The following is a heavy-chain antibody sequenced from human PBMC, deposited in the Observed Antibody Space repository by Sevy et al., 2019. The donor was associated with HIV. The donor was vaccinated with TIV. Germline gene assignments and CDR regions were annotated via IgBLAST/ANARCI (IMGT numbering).Heavy chain of an antibody. CDR3: AKDLGITMARGVIIRASQYDY. J-gene: IGHJ4*02. CDR2: ISGSGGST. Sequence: GGSLRLSCAASGFTFSSYAMSWVRQAPGKGLEWVSAISGSGGSTYYADSVKGRFTISRDNSKNTLYLQMNSLRAEDTAVYYCAKDLGITMARGVIIRASQYDYWGQGTLVTVSS. V-gene: IGHV3-23*01. CDR1: GFTFSSYA. D-gene: IGHD3-10*01.